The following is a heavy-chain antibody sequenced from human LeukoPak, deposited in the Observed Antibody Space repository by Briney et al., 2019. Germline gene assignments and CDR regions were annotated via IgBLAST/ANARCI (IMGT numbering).Heavy chain of an antibody. CDR1: RFTFSSYE. D-gene: IGHD6-13*01. CDR2: ISSSGSTI. J-gene: IGHJ3*02. CDR3: AREAAADVFDI. Sequence: SGGSLRLSCAASRFTFSSYEMNWVRQTPGKGLEWVSYISSSGSTISYADSVRGRFTISRDNAKNSLYLQMSSLRADDTAVYYCAREAAADVFDIWGQGTMVTVSS. V-gene: IGHV3-48*03.